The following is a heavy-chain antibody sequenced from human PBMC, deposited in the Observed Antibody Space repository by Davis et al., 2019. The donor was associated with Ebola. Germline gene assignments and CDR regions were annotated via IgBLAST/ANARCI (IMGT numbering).Heavy chain of an antibody. CDR3: ARDVGSYYFDY. J-gene: IGHJ4*02. V-gene: IGHV1-69*13. D-gene: IGHD1-26*01. Sequence: SVKVSCKASGYTFTSYAISWVRQAPGQGLEWMGGIIPIFGTTNYAQKFQGRVTITADESTSTAYLELSSLRSEDTALYYCARDVGSYYFDYWGQGTLVTVSS. CDR1: GYTFTSYA. CDR2: IIPIFGTT.